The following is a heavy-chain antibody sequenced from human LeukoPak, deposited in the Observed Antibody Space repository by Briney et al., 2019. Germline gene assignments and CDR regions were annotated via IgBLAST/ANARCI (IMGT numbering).Heavy chain of an antibody. CDR1: GFTFSSYN. J-gene: IGHJ5*02. CDR2: ISTGSRTI. CDR3: ARGRGATTGSWFDP. Sequence: GGSLRLSCAASGFTFSSYNMNWVRQAPGKGLEWVSYISTGSRTIYYAGSVKGRFTISGDSAKNSLYLQMNSLRDEDTAVYYCARGRGATTGSWFDPWGQGTLVTVSS. V-gene: IGHV3-48*02. D-gene: IGHD1-26*01.